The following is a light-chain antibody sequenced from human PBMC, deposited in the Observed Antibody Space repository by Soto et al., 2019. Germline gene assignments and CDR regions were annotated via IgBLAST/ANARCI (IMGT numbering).Light chain of an antibody. Sequence: SAQSQPASVSGSPGQSITISCPPTSSEVGGYNTVSWYQQHPGKAPNLVIYEVTNRPSGISNRFSGSKSGNAASLTISGLQAEDEADYYCSSYTSSSTRVFGTGTKVTV. CDR3: SSYTSSSTRV. CDR2: EVT. J-gene: IGLJ1*01. V-gene: IGLV2-14*01. CDR1: SSEVGGYNT.